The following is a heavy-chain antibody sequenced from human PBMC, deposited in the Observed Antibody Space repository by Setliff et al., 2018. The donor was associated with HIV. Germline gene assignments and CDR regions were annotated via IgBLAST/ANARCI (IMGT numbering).Heavy chain of an antibody. CDR1: GGSFSGYY. V-gene: IGHV4-34*01. CDR3: ARGRVDDSSGYYGVVDYYYYYYMDV. D-gene: IGHD3-22*01. CDR2: INQSGST. Sequence: SETLSLTCAVYGGSFSGYYWSWIRQPPGKGLEWIGEINQSGSTNYNPSLKSRVTISVDTSKNQFSLKLSSVTAADTAVYYCARGRVDDSSGYYGVVDYYYYYYMDVWGKGTTVTVSS. J-gene: IGHJ6*03.